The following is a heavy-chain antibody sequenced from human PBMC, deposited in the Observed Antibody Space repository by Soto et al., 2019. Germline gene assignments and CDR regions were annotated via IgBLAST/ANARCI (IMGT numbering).Heavy chain of an antibody. J-gene: IGHJ6*02. Sequence: GGSLRLSCAASGFTVSSNYMSWVRQAPGKGLEWVAGISGSGVTTYYGDSVKGRFTISRDNSKNTLYLQLNSLRAEDTAIYYCAKGRPGGERLWNFYAMDVWGQGTTVTVSS. D-gene: IGHD1-26*01. V-gene: IGHV3-23*01. CDR3: AKGRPGGERLWNFYAMDV. CDR1: GFTVSSNY. CDR2: ISGSGVTT.